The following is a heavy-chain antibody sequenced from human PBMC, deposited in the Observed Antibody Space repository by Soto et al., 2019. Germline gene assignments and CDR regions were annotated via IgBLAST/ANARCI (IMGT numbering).Heavy chain of an antibody. Sequence: GGSLRLSCAASGFTFSSYAMSWVRQAPGKGLEWVSGISGSGGSTYHADSVKGRFTISRDNSKNTLYLQMNSLRAEGTAVYYCAKDLLRESYFYDGMDVWGQGTTVTVSS. CDR3: AKDLLRESYFYDGMDV. CDR1: GFTFSSYA. CDR2: ISGSGGST. V-gene: IGHV3-23*01. D-gene: IGHD1-26*01. J-gene: IGHJ6*02.